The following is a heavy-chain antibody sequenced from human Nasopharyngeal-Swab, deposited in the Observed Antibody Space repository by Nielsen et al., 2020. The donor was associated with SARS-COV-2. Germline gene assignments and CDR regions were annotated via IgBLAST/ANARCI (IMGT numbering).Heavy chain of an antibody. CDR3: ARDRRRYYFDY. CDR2: ISSSSSYI. V-gene: IGHV3-21*01. Sequence: GESLKISCAASGFTFSSYSMNWVRQAPGKGLEWVSSISSSSSYIYYADSVKGRFTISRDNAKNSLYLQMNSLRAEDTAVYYCARDRRRYYFDYWGQGTLVTVSS. J-gene: IGHJ4*02. CDR1: GFTFSSYS.